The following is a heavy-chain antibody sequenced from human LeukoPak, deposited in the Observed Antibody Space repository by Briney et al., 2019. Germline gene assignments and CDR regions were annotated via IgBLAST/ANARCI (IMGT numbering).Heavy chain of an antibody. CDR2: IKSDGST. V-gene: IGHV3-74*01. CDR3: ARAPSEIGGYYPEYFRH. J-gene: IGHJ1*01. D-gene: IGHD3-22*01. Sequence: GESLRLSYAASGFTFSTYWMHWVRQAPGKGLVWVSRIKSDGSTNYADSVKGRFTISRDNAKNTVSLQMNSLRPEDTGVYYCARAPSEIGGYYPEYFRHWGQGTLVTVSS. CDR1: GFTFSTYW.